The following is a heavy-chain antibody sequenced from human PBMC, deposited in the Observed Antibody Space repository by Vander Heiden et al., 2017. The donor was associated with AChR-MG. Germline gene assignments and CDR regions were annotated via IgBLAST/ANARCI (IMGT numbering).Heavy chain of an antibody. D-gene: IGHD4-17*01. CDR1: GYIFSNFY. Sequence: QVQLVQSGAEVKKPAAAMNISCKASGYIFSNFYMHWVRQAPGQGLEWMGIVNPRGGSTSYAQKFQGRVTLTSDTSTSTGYMELSRLTSEDTAVYYCARGRSIRQNTFDIWGQGTMVTVSS. CDR3: ARGRSIRQNTFDI. V-gene: IGHV1-46*03. CDR2: VNPRGGST. J-gene: IGHJ3*02.